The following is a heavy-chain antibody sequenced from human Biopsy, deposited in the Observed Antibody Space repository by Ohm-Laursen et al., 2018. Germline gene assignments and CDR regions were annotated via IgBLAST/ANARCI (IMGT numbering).Heavy chain of an antibody. D-gene: IGHD3-9*01. V-gene: IGHV1-46*01. Sequence: SVKVSCKASGYSFTKYYINWVRQAPGQGLEWMGIINPTGGTTSYAEKFQGRVTLTRDTSTGTVYLELNSLICEDTALYYCARDETGSSVFGPYYYGMDVWGQGTTVTVSS. J-gene: IGHJ6*02. CDR2: INPTGGTT. CDR3: ARDETGSSVFGPYYYGMDV. CDR1: GYSFTKYY.